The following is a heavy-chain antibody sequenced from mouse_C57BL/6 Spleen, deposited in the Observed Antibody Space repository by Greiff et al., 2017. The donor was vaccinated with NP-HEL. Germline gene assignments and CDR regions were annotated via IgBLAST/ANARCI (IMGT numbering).Heavy chain of an antibody. CDR3: APTDSSGLDY. CDR1: GYTFTDYY. J-gene: IGHJ2*01. Sequence: EVQLQQSGPELVKPGASVKISCKASGYTFTDYYMNWVKQSHGKSLEWIGDINPNNGGTSYNQKFKGKATLTVDKSSSTAYMELRSLTSEDSAVYYCAPTDSSGLDYWGQGTTLTVSS. CDR2: INPNNGGT. D-gene: IGHD3-2*02. V-gene: IGHV1-26*01.